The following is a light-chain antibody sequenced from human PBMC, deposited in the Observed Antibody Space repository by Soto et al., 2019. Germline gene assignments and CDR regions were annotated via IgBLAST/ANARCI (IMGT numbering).Light chain of an antibody. J-gene: IGLJ1*01. V-gene: IGLV1-47*02. CDR3: CSYTSSRTYV. Sequence: QSALTQPPSASGTPGQKVFISCSGSSSNIGGTNYAYWYQQLPGAAPKLLMHSNNLRPSGVPERISGSKFGTAASLAISGLQAEDEADYYCCSYTSSRTYVFGTGTKVTVL. CDR1: SSNIGGTNY. CDR2: SNN.